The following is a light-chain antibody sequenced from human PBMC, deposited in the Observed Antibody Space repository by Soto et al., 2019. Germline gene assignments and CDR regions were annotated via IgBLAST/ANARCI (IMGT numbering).Light chain of an antibody. J-gene: IGKJ2*01. V-gene: IGKV3-11*01. CDR1: YSVDIY. CDR2: DXF. CDR3: QQRARWPRT. Sequence: VLTQSADVLSLSRGQTAPLSXRASYSVDIYVSWYQQNDGXPPRXXXDDXFTRATGGAARLSGSGSETDFTLTISSLDPEDFAVYYCQQRARWPRTFGPGTKVDIK.